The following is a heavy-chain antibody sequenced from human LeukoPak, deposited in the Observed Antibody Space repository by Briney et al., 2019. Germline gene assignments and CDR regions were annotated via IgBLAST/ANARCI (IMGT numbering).Heavy chain of an antibody. CDR2: IIPIFGIA. V-gene: IGHV1-69*04. J-gene: IGHJ4*02. CDR3: AIILWFGELIFDY. Sequence: SVKVSCKASGGTFSSYAISWVRQAPGQGLEWMGRIIPIFGIANYAQKFQGRVTITADKSTSTAYMELSSLGSEDTAVYYCAIILWFGELIFDYWGQGTLVTVSS. D-gene: IGHD3-10*01. CDR1: GGTFSSYA.